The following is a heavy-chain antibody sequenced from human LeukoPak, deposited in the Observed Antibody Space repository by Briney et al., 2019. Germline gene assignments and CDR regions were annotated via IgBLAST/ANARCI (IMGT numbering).Heavy chain of an antibody. J-gene: IGHJ4*02. D-gene: IGHD6-6*01. CDR2: ITDSGGST. CDR1: GFIFGDYA. Sequence: GSLRLSCTASGFIFGDYAMSWVRQAPGKGLDWVSAITDSGGSTYHADSVKGRFTISRDNSKYTLYLQMNSLRAEDTAVYYCVKGSDVFRPYYFDYWGQGTLATVSS. CDR3: VKGSDVFRPYYFDY. V-gene: IGHV3-23*01.